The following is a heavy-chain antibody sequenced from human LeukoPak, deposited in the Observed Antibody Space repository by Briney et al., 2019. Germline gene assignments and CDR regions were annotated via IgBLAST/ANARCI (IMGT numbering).Heavy chain of an antibody. CDR1: GYTFTSYG. CDR3: ARDEAGYSSAGGWFDP. J-gene: IGHJ5*02. V-gene: IGHV1-18*01. D-gene: IGHD6-19*01. Sequence: ASVKVSCKASGYTFTSYGISWVRQAPGQGLEWMGWISAYNGNTNYAQKLQGRVTTTTDTSTSTAYMELRSLRSDDTAVYYCARDEAGYSSAGGWFDPWGQGTLVTVSS. CDR2: ISAYNGNT.